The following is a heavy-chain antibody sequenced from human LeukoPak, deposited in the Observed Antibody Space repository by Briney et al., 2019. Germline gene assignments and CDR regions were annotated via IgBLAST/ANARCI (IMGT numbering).Heavy chain of an antibody. Sequence: GGSLRLSCAASGFTFNSYWMTWVRQAPGKGLEWVADIKQDGSDKYYAGSVKGRFTISRDNAKNSLYLQMNSLRAEDTTVYFCARYNSAWKTDDYWGQGTLVTVSS. D-gene: IGHD6-19*01. J-gene: IGHJ4*02. CDR1: GFTFNSYW. CDR3: ARYNSAWKTDDY. CDR2: IKQDGSDK. V-gene: IGHV3-7*03.